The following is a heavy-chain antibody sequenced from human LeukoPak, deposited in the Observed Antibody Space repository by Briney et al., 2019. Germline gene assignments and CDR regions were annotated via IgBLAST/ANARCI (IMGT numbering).Heavy chain of an antibody. V-gene: IGHV4-30-4*07. Sequence: SETLSLTCAVSGGSISSGGYSWSWIRQPPGKGLEWIGYIYYSGSTYYNPSLKSRVTISVDTSKNQFSLKLSSVTAADTAVYYCARAPVMGVAVAGLFDYWGQGTLVTVSS. J-gene: IGHJ4*02. CDR1: GGSISSGGYS. CDR3: ARAPVMGVAVAGLFDY. D-gene: IGHD6-19*01. CDR2: IYYSGST.